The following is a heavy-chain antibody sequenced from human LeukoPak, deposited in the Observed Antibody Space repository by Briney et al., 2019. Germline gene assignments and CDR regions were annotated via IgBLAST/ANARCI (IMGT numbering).Heavy chain of an antibody. CDR3: ASRYCSSTSCYAVDY. D-gene: IGHD2-2*01. CDR2: ISSSSSYI. J-gene: IGHJ4*02. V-gene: IGHV3-21*01. CDR1: GFTFSSYS. Sequence: GGSLRLSCAASGFTFSSYSMNWVRQAPGKGLEWVSSISSSSSYIYYADPVKGRFTISRDNAKNSLYLQMNSLRAEDTAVYYCASRYCSSTSCYAVDYWGQGTLVTVSS.